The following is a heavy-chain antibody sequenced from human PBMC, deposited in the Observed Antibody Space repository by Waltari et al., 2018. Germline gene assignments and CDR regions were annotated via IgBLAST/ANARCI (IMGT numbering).Heavy chain of an antibody. Sequence: QVQLQESGPGLVKPSETLSLTCTVSGGSISSYYWSWIRQPAGKGLEWIGRIYTSGSTNDNPSLKSRVTRSVDTSKNQFSLKLSSVTAADTAVYYCARGGIAAAGTEEIDYWGQGTLVTVSS. V-gene: IGHV4-4*07. D-gene: IGHD6-13*01. CDR1: GGSISSYY. CDR2: IYTSGST. J-gene: IGHJ4*02. CDR3: ARGGIAAAGTEEIDY.